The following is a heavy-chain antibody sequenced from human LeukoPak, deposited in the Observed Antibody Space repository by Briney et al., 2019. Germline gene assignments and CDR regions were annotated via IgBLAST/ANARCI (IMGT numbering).Heavy chain of an antibody. Sequence: RASVKVSCKASGGTFSSYAISWVRQAPGQGLEWMGRIIPIFGTANYAQKFQGRVTITTDEFTSTAYMELSSLRSEDTAVYYCARGAPIYYYDSSGYSNWFDPWGQGTLVTVSS. CDR2: IIPIFGTA. J-gene: IGHJ5*02. CDR3: ARGAPIYYYDSSGYSNWFDP. D-gene: IGHD3-22*01. CDR1: GGTFSSYA. V-gene: IGHV1-69*05.